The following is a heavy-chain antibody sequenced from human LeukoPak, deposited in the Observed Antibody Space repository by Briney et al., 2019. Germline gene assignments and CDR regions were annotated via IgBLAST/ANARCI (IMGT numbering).Heavy chain of an antibody. Sequence: GGALRLSFVASGFTYSSYWMSWVRQATGKGLEGVANIKQEGWGKYYVDSVKGRFTISRDNVKNSLYLQMNSLRAEDTALYYCARGYYGSGSYYTAYWGQGTLVTVSS. CDR2: IKQEGWGK. D-gene: IGHD3-10*01. J-gene: IGHJ4*02. CDR3: ARGYYGSGSYYTAY. CDR1: GFTYSSYW. V-gene: IGHV3-7*04.